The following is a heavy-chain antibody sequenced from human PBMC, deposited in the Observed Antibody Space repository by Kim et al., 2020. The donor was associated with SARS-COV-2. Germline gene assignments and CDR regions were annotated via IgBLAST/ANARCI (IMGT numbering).Heavy chain of an antibody. Sequence: GGSLRLSCAASGLTFSGSAMHWVRQASGKGLEWVGRIRSKANSYVTDYAASVKGRFTISRDDSKNAAYLQMNSLKTEDTAVYYCTRRDTSERYFDLWGRGTLVTVSS. CDR1: GLTFSGSA. D-gene: IGHD6-19*01. CDR3: TRRDTSERYFDL. CDR2: IRSKANSYVT. J-gene: IGHJ2*01. V-gene: IGHV3-73*01.